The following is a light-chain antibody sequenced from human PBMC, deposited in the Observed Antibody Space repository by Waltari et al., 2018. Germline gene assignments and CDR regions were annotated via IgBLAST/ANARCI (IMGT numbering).Light chain of an antibody. CDR1: QSLNTW. CDR3: QQYQSYWWT. Sequence: DIQMTQSPSTLSASEGDRVTITCRASQSLNTWLAWYQLKPGNAPKPLIYMVSNLESGVPARFSGSGSGTEFTLTISSLQPDDFATYYCQQYQSYWWTFGQGTKVEMK. J-gene: IGKJ1*01. CDR2: MVS. V-gene: IGKV1-5*03.